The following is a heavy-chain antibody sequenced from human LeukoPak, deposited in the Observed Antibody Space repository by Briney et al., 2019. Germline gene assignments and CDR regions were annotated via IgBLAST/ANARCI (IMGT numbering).Heavy chain of an antibody. D-gene: IGHD3-3*02. CDR3: AGLEEKHFSNWFDP. Sequence: ASVKVSCKASGYTFTSYDINWVRQATGQGLEWMGWMNPNSGNTGYAQKFQGRVTMTRNTSISTAYMELSSLRSEDTAVYYCAGLEEKHFSNWFDPWGQGTLVTVSS. CDR2: MNPNSGNT. V-gene: IGHV1-8*01. J-gene: IGHJ5*02. CDR1: GYTFTSYD.